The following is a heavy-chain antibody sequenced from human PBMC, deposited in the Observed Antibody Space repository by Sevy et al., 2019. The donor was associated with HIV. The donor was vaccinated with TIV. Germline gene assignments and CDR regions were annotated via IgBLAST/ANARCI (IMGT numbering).Heavy chain of an antibody. CDR2: ISSDGTTI. Sequence: GGSLRLSCAASGFTFSSYEMNWVRQAPGKGLEWVSYISSDGTTIYYAESVKGRFTISRDNAQNSVSLQMNSLRAEDTAVYYCARDLDDNSGYYYGAIDYWGQGTLVTVSS. CDR1: GFTFSSYE. D-gene: IGHD3-22*01. V-gene: IGHV3-48*03. J-gene: IGHJ4*02. CDR3: ARDLDDNSGYYYGAIDY.